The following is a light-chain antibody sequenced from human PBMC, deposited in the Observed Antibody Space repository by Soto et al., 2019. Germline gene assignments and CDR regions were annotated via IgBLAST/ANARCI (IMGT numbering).Light chain of an antibody. CDR1: QSISSW. CDR2: KES. J-gene: IGKJ1*01. CDR3: QQYNSYQWT. V-gene: IGKV1-5*03. Sequence: DIQMTQSPSTLSASVGDRVTITCRASQSISSWLAWYQQKPGQAPKLLIYKESSLERGVPSRFRGSRSGTEFTLTISRLQPDDFATYYCQQYNSYQWTFGQGTKVEIK.